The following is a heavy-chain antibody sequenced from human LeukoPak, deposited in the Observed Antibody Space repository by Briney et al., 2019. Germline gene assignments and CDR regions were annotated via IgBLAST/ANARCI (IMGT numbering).Heavy chain of an antibody. Sequence: ASVKVSCKASGYIFTNYGISWVRQAPGQGLEGMGWISAYNGNTNYAQKLQGRVTMTTDTSTSTAYMELRSLRSDDTAVYYCARVFAREDYGDYVANWFDPWGQGTLVTVSS. D-gene: IGHD4-17*01. CDR2: ISAYNGNT. CDR3: ARVFAREDYGDYVANWFDP. J-gene: IGHJ5*02. V-gene: IGHV1-18*01. CDR1: GYIFTNYG.